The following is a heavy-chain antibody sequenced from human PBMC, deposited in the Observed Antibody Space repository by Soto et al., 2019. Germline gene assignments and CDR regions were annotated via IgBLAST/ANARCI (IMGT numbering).Heavy chain of an antibody. CDR3: ARGGYCSSTSCKGWFDP. D-gene: IGHD2-2*01. J-gene: IGHJ5*02. Sequence: SETLSLTCTVSGGSISSGGYYWSWIRQHPGKGLEWIGYIYYSGSTYYNPSLKSRVTISVDTSKNQFSLKLSSVTAADTAVYYCARGGYCSSTSCKGWFDPWGQGTLVTVSS. CDR1: GGSISSGGYY. V-gene: IGHV4-31*03. CDR2: IYYSGST.